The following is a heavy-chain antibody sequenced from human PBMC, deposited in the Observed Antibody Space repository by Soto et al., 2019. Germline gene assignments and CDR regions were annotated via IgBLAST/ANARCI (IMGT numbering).Heavy chain of an antibody. CDR3: ARGTMLRGPGYYYAMDI. J-gene: IGHJ6*02. CDR1: GDSISRNGHF. Sequence: SETLSLTCTVSGDSISRNGHFWTWIRQHPGKGLEWIGYIYYSGSTYYNPSLKSRVIISVDTSKNQFSLNLTAVTAADTAVYYCARGTMLRGPGYYYAMDIWGQGTTVTVSS. D-gene: IGHD3-10*01. V-gene: IGHV4-31*03. CDR2: IYYSGST.